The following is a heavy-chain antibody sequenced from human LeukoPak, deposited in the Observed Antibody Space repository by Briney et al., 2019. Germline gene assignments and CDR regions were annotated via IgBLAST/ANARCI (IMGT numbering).Heavy chain of an antibody. D-gene: IGHD6-13*01. J-gene: IGHJ6*02. CDR3: ARTNDPAYSSSWYSSYYYGMDV. CDR2: IYYSGST. CDR1: GGSLSSYY. Sequence: SETLSLTCTVSGGSLSSYYWSWIRQPPGKGLEWIGYIYYSGSTNYNPSLKSRVTISVDTSKNQFSLKLSSVTAADTAVYYCARTNDPAYSSSWYSSYYYGMDVWGQGTTVTVSS. V-gene: IGHV4-59*01.